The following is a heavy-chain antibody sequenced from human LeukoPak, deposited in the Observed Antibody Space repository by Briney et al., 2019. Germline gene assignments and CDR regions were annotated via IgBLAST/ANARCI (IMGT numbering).Heavy chain of an antibody. CDR1: GYTFTSYG. V-gene: IGHV1-18*01. CDR2: ISAYNGNT. J-gene: IGHJ5*02. Sequence: ASVKVSCKASGYTFTSYGISWVRQAPGQGLEWMGWISAYNGNTNYAQKLQGRVTMTTDKSTSTAYMELRSLRSDDTAVYYCARDGQGGIAAAAYNWFDPWGQGTLVTVSS. CDR3: ARDGQGGIAAAAYNWFDP. D-gene: IGHD6-13*01.